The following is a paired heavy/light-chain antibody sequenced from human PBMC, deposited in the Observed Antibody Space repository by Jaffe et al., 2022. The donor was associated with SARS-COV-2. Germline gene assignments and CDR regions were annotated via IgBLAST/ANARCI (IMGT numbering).Light chain of an antibody. CDR2: DVS. CDR3: CSYAGSYTWV. CDR1: SSDVGGYNF. V-gene: IGLV2-11*01. Sequence: QSALTQPRSVSGSPGQSVTISCTGTSSDVGGYNFVSWYQQHPGKAPKLMIYDVSERPSGVPDRFSGSKSANTASLTISGLQTDDEADYYCCSYAGSYTWVFGGGTKLTVL. J-gene: IGLJ3*02.
Heavy chain of an antibody. CDR3: ARHRGPPHTAMGPFDY. CDR2: IHYSGST. Sequence: QLQLQESGPGLVKPSETLSLTCSVSGGSISSSSDYWGWIRQPPGKGLEWIGSIHYSGSTYYNPSLKSRVTISVDTSKNQFSLKRSSVTAADTAVYFCARHRGPPHTAMGPFDYWGQGTLVTVSS. D-gene: IGHD5-18*01. CDR1: GGSISSSSDY. J-gene: IGHJ4*02. V-gene: IGHV4-39*01.